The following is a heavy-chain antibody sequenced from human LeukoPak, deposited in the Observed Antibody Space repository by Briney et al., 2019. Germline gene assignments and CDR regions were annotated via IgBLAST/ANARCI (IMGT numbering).Heavy chain of an antibody. CDR2: LSGNSAEV. D-gene: IGHD6-19*01. J-gene: IGHJ4*02. CDR1: GFTFSDYY. CDR3: ARGGSGWFGRTDY. V-gene: IGHV3-11*05. Sequence: GGSLRLSCAASGFTFSDYYMSWIRQAPGTGLQWISTLSGNSAEVFYAESVKGRFTISRDNSMNTLYLEMNNLRADDTALYYCARGGSGWFGRTDYWGQGTLVTVSS.